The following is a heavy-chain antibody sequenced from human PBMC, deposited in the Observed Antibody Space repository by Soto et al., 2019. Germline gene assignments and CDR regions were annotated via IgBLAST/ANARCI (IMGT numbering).Heavy chain of an antibody. CDR2: IYYSGST. CDR1: GGFISSSSCY. J-gene: IGHJ4*02. Sequence: SETLSLTCTVSGGFISSSSCYWGWIRQPPGKGLEWIGSIYYSGSTYYNPSLKSRVTISVDTSKNQFSLKLGSVTAADTAVYYCARTAYYYDSSGYYRRYYFDYWGQGTLATVSS. V-gene: IGHV4-39*01. CDR3: ARTAYYYDSSGYYRRYYFDY. D-gene: IGHD3-22*01.